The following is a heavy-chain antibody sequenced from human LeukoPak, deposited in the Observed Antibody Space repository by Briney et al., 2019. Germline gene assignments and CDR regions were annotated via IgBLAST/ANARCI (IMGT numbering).Heavy chain of an antibody. J-gene: IGHJ4*02. V-gene: IGHV3-74*01. D-gene: IGHD6-13*01. CDR1: GFTLSSYW. CDR2: INTDGSST. Sequence: PGGSLRLSCAASGFTLSSYWMHWVRQAPGKGLVWVSRINTDGSSTSYADSVKGRFTISRDNAKNTLYLQMNSLRAEDTAVYYCARVSSSSWWALDYWGQGTLVTVSS. CDR3: ARVSSSSWWALDY.